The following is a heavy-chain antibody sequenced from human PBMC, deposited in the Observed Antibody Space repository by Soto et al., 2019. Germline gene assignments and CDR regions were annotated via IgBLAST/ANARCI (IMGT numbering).Heavy chain of an antibody. V-gene: IGHV1-69*02. CDR2: IIPILGIA. CDR1: GGTFSSYT. Sequence: QVQLVQSGAEVKKPGSSVQVSCKASGGTFSSYTISWVRQAPGQGLEWMGRIIPILGIANYAQKFQGRVTITADKSTSTAYMELSSLRSEDTAVYYCARGVSCSGGSCYPFDIWGQGTMVTVSS. J-gene: IGHJ3*02. CDR3: ARGVSCSGGSCYPFDI. D-gene: IGHD2-15*01.